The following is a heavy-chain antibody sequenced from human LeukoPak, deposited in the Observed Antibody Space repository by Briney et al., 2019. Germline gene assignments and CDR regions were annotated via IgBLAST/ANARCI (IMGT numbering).Heavy chain of an antibody. CDR3: ARDRPNYYESNGHYYRRDGDH. D-gene: IGHD3-22*01. J-gene: IGHJ5*02. CDR1: GFTFSSYA. V-gene: IGHV3-23*01. Sequence: GGTLRLSCPASGFTFSSYAMSWVRQAPGKGLEWVSTIGGSGVTSYYAAAVKGRFTISRDNSKSTLYLHMNNLRAEDTAIYYCARDRPNYYESNGHYYRRDGDHWGQGTLVTVSS. CDR2: IGGSGVTS.